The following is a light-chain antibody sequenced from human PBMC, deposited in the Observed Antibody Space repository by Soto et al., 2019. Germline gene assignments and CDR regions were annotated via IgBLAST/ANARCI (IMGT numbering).Light chain of an antibody. CDR1: QSVSSY. CDR3: QQRSNWPVT. CDR2: DAS. Sequence: EIVLTQSPGTLSLSPGERATLSCRASQSVSSYLAWSQQKPGQAPRLLIYDASKRATGISARFSGSGSGTDFTLTISSLEPEDFAVYYCQQRSNWPVTFGQGTKVEVK. V-gene: IGKV3-11*01. J-gene: IGKJ1*01.